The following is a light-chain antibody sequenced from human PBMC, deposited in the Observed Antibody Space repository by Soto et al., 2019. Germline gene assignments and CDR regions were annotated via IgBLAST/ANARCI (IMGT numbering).Light chain of an antibody. J-gene: IGLJ2*01. CDR1: SSDVGGYNY. CDR3: SSYSGSNTLVV. V-gene: IGLV2-14*01. Sequence: QSALTQPASVSGSPGQSITISCTGTSSDVGGYNYVSWYQQRPAKAPKLVIYDVTVRPSGVSNRFSGSKAGNTASLIISGHQAEDEADYYCSSYSGSNTLVVFGGGTKVTVL. CDR2: DVT.